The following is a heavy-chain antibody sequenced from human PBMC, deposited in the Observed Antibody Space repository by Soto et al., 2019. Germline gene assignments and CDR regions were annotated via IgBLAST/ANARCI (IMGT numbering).Heavy chain of an antibody. CDR1: GGSISSYY. CDR2: IYYSGST. V-gene: IGHV4-59*01. CDR3: ARAPPGYCSGGSCYSKGTETGWFDP. Sequence: SETLSLTCTVSGGSISSYYWSWIRQPPGKGLEWIGYIYYSGSTNYNPSLKSRVTISVDTSKNQFSLKLSSVTAADTAVYYCARAPPGYCSGGSCYSKGTETGWFDPWGQGTLVTVSS. J-gene: IGHJ5*02. D-gene: IGHD2-15*01.